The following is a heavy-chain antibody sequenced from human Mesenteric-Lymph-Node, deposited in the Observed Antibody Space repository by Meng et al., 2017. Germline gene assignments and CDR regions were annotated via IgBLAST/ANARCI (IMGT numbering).Heavy chain of an antibody. Sequence: QGRLQGWAPGLVRPSGTLSLTCVVSGGSIRRTNWWSWVRQPPGKGLEWLGEIFHTGSTSYSPSLKSRLIMSVDTSKNQLSLNLTSVTAADTAVYYCASLMTTYSYWGQGTLVTVSS. CDR3: ASLMTTYSY. V-gene: IGHV4-4*02. CDR1: GGSIRRTNW. CDR2: IFHTGST. D-gene: IGHD4-11*01. J-gene: IGHJ4*02.